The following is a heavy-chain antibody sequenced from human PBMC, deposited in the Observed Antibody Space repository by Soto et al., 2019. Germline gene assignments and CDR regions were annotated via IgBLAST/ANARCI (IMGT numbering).Heavy chain of an antibody. V-gene: IGHV3-30*18. D-gene: IGHD2-15*01. CDR3: AKDRAYCSGGSCYPANWFDP. CDR2: ISYDGSNK. CDR1: GFTFSSYG. J-gene: IGHJ5*02. Sequence: QVQLVESGGGVVQPGRSLRLSCAASGFTFSSYGMHWVRQAPGKGLEWVAVISYDGSNKYYADSVKGRFTISRDNSKNTLYLQMNSLRAEDTAVYCCAKDRAYCSGGSCYPANWFDPWGQGTLVTVSS.